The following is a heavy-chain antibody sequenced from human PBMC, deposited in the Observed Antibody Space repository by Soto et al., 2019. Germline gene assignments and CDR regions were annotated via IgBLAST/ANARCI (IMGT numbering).Heavy chain of an antibody. V-gene: IGHV3-7*03. CDR2: IKQDGSEK. D-gene: IGHD1-1*01. Sequence: PGGSLRLSCAASGFTFSSYWMSWVRQAPGKGLEWVANIKQDGSEKYYVDSVKGRFTISRDNAKNSLYLQMNSLRAEDTAVYYCASCVTALWGAMSNWRPVYYYGMDVWGQGTTVTVSS. CDR3: ASCVTALWGAMSNWRPVYYYGMDV. CDR1: GFTFSSYW. J-gene: IGHJ6*02.